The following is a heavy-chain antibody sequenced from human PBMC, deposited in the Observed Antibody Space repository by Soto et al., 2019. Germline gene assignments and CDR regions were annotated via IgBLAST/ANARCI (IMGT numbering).Heavy chain of an antibody. CDR2: ISAYNGNT. J-gene: IGHJ4*02. CDR1: GYTFTNYG. CDR3: ARDSDIAAPGTIDY. Sequence: ASVKVSCKASGYTFTNYGISWVRQAPGQGLEWMGWISAYNGNTNYAQKLQVRVTMTTDTSTSTAYMELRSLRSDDTAVYYCARDSDIAAPGTIDYWGQGTLVTVSS. V-gene: IGHV1-18*01. D-gene: IGHD6-13*01.